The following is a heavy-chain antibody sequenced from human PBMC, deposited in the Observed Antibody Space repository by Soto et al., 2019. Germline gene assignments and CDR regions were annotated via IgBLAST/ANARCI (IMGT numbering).Heavy chain of an antibody. J-gene: IGHJ6*04. CDR1: GVSISSNSAA. V-gene: IGHV6-1*01. CDR2: TYYRSKWYN. CDR3: AMVAYYYYYGMDV. Sequence: SQTLSLTCAISGVSISSNSAAWNWIRQSPSRGLEWLGRTYYRSKWYNDYAVSVKSRITINPDTSKNQFSLQLNSVTLEDTAVYYWAMVAYYYYYGMDVWGKGTTVTVDS.